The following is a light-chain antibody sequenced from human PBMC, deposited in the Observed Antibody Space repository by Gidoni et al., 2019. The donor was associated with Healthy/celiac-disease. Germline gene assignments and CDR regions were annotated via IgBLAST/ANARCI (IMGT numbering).Light chain of an antibody. V-gene: IGKV1-8*01. J-gene: IGKJ1*01. Sequence: AIRMTQSPSSFSASTGDRVTITCRASQGISSYLAWYQQKPGKAPKLLIYAASTLQSGVPSRFSGSESGTDFTLTIICLQSEGFATYYCQPYYSYPWTFGQGTKVEIK. CDR2: AAS. CDR3: QPYYSYPWT. CDR1: QGISSY.